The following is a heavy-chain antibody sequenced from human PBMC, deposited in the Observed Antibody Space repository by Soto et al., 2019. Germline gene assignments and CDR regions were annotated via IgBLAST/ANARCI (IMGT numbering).Heavy chain of an antibody. V-gene: IGHV1-18*04. CDR3: ARVRIVGAREIDF. CDR2: ISGYNGDI. Sequence: QVHLVQSGGEVKKPGASVKVSCKASGYTFNGHGITWVRQAPGQGLEWMGWISGYNGDINYEQKFQGRVTLSSDTLTSTVYLELKSLRFDDTAGYYCARVRIVGAREIDFWGQGTLVTVSS. CDR1: GYTFNGHG. J-gene: IGHJ4*02. D-gene: IGHD1-26*01.